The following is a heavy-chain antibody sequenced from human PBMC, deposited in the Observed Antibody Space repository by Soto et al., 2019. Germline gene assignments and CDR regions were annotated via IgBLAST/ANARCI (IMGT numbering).Heavy chain of an antibody. V-gene: IGHV3-30-3*01. Sequence: PGGSLRLSCAASGFTFSSYAMHWVRQAPGKGLEWVAVISYDGSNKYYADSVKGRFTISRDNSKNTLYLQMNSLRAEDTAVYYCAREGLDFWSGYENLTYGMDVWGQGTTVTVSS. CDR3: AREGLDFWSGYENLTYGMDV. J-gene: IGHJ6*02. CDR1: GFTFSSYA. CDR2: ISYDGSNK. D-gene: IGHD3-3*01.